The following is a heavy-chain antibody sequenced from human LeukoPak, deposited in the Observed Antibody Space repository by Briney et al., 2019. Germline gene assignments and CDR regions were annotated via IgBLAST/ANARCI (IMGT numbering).Heavy chain of an antibody. V-gene: IGHV1-69*02. CDR2: ITPMFGMA. Sequence: GASVKVSCKASGGRFIDYTITWVRQIPGQGLEWMGRITPMFGMADYAQKFHDRVTITADKSTPTAYMDLSGLRSEDPAVYYCAGGGRDDFNSWFDPWGQGTLVTVSS. D-gene: IGHD5-24*01. CDR3: AGGGRDDFNSWFDP. CDR1: GGRFIDYT. J-gene: IGHJ5*02.